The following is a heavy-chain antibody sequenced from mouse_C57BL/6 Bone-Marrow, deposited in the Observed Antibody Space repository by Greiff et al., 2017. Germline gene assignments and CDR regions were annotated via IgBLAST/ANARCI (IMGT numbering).Heavy chain of an antibody. Sequence: FQLQQPGAELVKPGASVKLSCKASGYTFTSYWMQWVKQRPGQGLEWIGEIDPSDSYPNYNQKFKGKATLTVDTSSSTAYMQLRSLTSEDSAVYYCARRDYGGYWGQGTTLTVSS. CDR3: ARRDYGGY. D-gene: IGHD1-2*01. CDR2: IDPSDSYP. V-gene: IGHV1-50*01. CDR1: GYTFTSYW. J-gene: IGHJ2*01.